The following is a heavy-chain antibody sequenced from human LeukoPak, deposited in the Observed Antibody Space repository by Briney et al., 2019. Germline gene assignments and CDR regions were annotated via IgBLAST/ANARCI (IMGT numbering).Heavy chain of an antibody. V-gene: IGHV4-59*01. CDR3: ARGEMATIFDH. Sequence: SETLSLTCTVSGGSISSYYWSWIRQPPGKGLEWIGYIYYSGSTNYNPSLKSRVTISVDTSKNQFSLKLSSVTAADTAVYYCARGEMATIFDHWGQGTLVTVSS. CDR2: IYYSGST. J-gene: IGHJ4*02. CDR1: GGSISSYY. D-gene: IGHD5-24*01.